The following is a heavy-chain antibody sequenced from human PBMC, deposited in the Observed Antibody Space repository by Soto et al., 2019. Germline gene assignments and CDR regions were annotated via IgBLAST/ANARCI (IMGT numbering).Heavy chain of an antibody. J-gene: IGHJ5*02. CDR2: INHSGST. V-gene: IGHV4-34*01. CDR3: ARGKPRYENWFDP. D-gene: IGHD3-3*01. CDR1: GGSFSGFY. Sequence: SETLSLTCAVYGGSFSGFYWSWIRQPPGKGLEWIGEINHSGSTNYNPSLKSRVTISVDTSKNQFSLKLSSVTAADTAVYYCARGKPRYENWFDPWGQGTLVTVSS.